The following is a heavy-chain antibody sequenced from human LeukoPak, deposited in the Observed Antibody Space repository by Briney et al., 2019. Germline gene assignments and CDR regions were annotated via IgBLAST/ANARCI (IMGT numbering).Heavy chain of an antibody. CDR2: ISAYNGNT. J-gene: IGHJ4*02. CDR1: GYTFSSSA. CDR3: AREFGGYSGYEIDY. V-gene: IGHV1-18*01. D-gene: IGHD5-12*01. Sequence: ASVKVSCKASGYTFSSSAISWVRQAPGQGLERMGWISAYNGNTYYAQKFQGRVTMTTDTSTSTAYMELRSLRSDGTAVYYCAREFGGYSGYEIDYWGQGTLVTVSS.